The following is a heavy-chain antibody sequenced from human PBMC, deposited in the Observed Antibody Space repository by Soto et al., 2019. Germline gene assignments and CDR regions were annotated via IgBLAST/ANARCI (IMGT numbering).Heavy chain of an antibody. J-gene: IGHJ4*02. D-gene: IGHD6-19*01. Sequence: QLQLQESGPGLVKPSETLSLTCTVSGGSISSSSYYWDWIRQPPGKGLEWIGSIYYSGSTYYNPSLKRRVTISVDTSKNQFSLKLSSVTAADTAVYYCHGYSSGWYILKFDYWGQGTLVTVSS. CDR3: HGYSSGWYILKFDY. CDR2: IYYSGST. CDR1: GGSISSSSYY. V-gene: IGHV4-39*01.